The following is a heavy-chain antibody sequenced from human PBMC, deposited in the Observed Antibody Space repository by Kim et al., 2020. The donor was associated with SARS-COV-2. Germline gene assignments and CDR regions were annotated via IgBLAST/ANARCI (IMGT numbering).Heavy chain of an antibody. CDR3: AGVGIPYAMDV. D-gene: IGHD2-21*01. J-gene: IGHJ6*02. CDR2: MHPDGSEK. Sequence: GGSLRLSCAASGFSFRTYWMTWVRQAPGKGLEWVANMHPDGSEKYYVDSVKGRFTISRDNAEKSLYLQLNSLRAEDTALYYCAGVGIPYAMDVWGQGTTVIVSS. V-gene: IGHV3-7*01. CDR1: GFSFRTYW.